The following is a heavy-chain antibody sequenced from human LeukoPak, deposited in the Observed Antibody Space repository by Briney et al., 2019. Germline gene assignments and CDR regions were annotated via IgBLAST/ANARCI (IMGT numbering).Heavy chain of an antibody. CDR1: GFSFTASS. D-gene: IGHD2-15*01. CDR2: IRSGSTMI. J-gene: IGHJ4*02. Sequence: PGGSLRLSCAASGFSFTASSLNWVRQAPGKGLEWISYIRSGSTMIYYADSVKGRFTISRDDANNVLFLQMNSLGAEDTAVHYCARCRSGTCYAYFDYWGQGTLVTVSS. V-gene: IGHV3-48*01. CDR3: ARCRSGTCYAYFDY.